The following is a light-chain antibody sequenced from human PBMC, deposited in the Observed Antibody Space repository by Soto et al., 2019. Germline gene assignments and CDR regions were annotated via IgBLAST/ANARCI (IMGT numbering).Light chain of an antibody. V-gene: IGLV2-14*01. J-gene: IGLJ1*01. CDR2: DVS. Sequence: QSVLTQPASGSGSPGEGVTLSCPGNSRDVGGYNYVSWYQQHPGKAPKLMIYDVSNRPSGVSNRFSGSKSGNTASLTISGLQAEDEADYYCSSYTSSSPYVFGTGTKVTVL. CDR1: SRDVGGYNY. CDR3: SSYTSSSPYV.